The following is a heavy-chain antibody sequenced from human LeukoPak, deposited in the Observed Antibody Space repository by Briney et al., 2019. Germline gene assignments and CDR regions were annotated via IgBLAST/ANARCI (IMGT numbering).Heavy chain of an antibody. Sequence: PGGYLRLSCAASGFTFSSYAMSWVRQAPGKGLEWVSAISGSGGSTYYADSVKGRFTISRDNSKNTLYLQMNSLRAEDTAVYYCAKATMVRGANFDYWGQGTLVTVSS. D-gene: IGHD3-10*01. CDR3: AKATMVRGANFDY. CDR2: ISGSGGST. J-gene: IGHJ4*02. CDR1: GFTFSSYA. V-gene: IGHV3-23*01.